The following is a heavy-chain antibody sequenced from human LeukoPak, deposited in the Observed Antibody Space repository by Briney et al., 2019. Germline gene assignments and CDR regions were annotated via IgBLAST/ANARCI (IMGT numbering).Heavy chain of an antibody. CDR1: GDSISSGDYY. D-gene: IGHD3-10*01. CDR2: IYYSGST. Sequence: PSETLSLTCTVSGDSISSGDYYWSWIRQPPGKGLEWIGYIYYSGSTYYNPSLKSRVTISTDTSKNQFSLKLSSVTAADTAVYYCSRAIPIFVLRGAFNSFDPWGQGTLVTVSS. J-gene: IGHJ5*02. CDR3: SRAIPIFVLRGAFNSFDP. V-gene: IGHV4-30-4*08.